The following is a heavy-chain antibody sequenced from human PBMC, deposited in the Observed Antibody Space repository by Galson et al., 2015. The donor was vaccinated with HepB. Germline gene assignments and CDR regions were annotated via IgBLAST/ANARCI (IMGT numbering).Heavy chain of an antibody. CDR2: INQDGSET. CDR1: GFTFSGFW. Sequence: SLRLSCAASGFTFSGFWMSWVRQAPGKGLEWVANINQDGSETYYVDSVEGRFTISRDNAKNSLYLQMNSLRAEDTAVYYCARAIWFGELNDYWGQGTLVTVSS. J-gene: IGHJ4*02. V-gene: IGHV3-7*01. CDR3: ARAIWFGELNDY. D-gene: IGHD3-10*01.